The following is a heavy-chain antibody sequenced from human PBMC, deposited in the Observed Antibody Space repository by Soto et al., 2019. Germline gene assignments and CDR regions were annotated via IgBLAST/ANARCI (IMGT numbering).Heavy chain of an antibody. CDR1: GGSISIGDYY. J-gene: IGHJ4*02. D-gene: IGHD3-10*01. CDR2: IYYSGST. Sequence: SETLSLTCTVSGGSISIGDYYWSWIRQPPGKGLECIGYIYYSGSTYYNPSLKSRVTISVDTSKNQFSLKLSSVTAADTAVYYCASRKSSPYFDYWGQGTLVTVSS. CDR3: ASRKSSPYFDY. V-gene: IGHV4-30-4*01.